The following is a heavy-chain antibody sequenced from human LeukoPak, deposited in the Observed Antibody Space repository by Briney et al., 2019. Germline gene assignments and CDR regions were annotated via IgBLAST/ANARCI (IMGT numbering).Heavy chain of an antibody. CDR3: ARRGYDSSGYYYGPFDY. D-gene: IGHD3-22*01. V-gene: IGHV4-34*01. J-gene: IGHJ4*02. CDR1: GGSFSGYY. Sequence: SETLSLTCAVYGGSFSGYYWRWIRQPPGKGLEWIGGINHSGSTNYNPPLKSRVTIPVDTSKNQFSLKLSSVTAADTAVYYCARRGYDSSGYYYGPFDYWGQGTLVTVSS. CDR2: INHSGST.